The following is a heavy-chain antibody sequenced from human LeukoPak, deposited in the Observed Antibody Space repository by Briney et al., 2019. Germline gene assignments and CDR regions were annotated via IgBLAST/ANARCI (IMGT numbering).Heavy chain of an antibody. CDR3: ARGGTKDGYKTIDY. CDR2: INHSGST. V-gene: IGHV4-34*01. D-gene: IGHD5-24*01. J-gene: IGHJ4*02. CDR1: GFTFSSYS. Sequence: GSLRLSCAVSGFTFSSYSMNWVRQPPGKGLEWIGEINHSGSTNYNPSLKSRVTMSVDTSKNQFSLKLSSVTAADTAVYCCARGGTKDGYKTIDYWGQGTLVTVSS.